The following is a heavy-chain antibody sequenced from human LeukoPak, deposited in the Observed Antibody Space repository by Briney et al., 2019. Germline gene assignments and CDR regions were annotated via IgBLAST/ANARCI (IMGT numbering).Heavy chain of an antibody. CDR1: GGTFSSYA. Sequence: GASVKVSCKASGGTFSSYAISWVRQAPGQGLEWMGWMNPNSGNTGYAQKFQGRVTITRNTSISTAYRELSSLRSEDTAVYYCARGDFWSGYTPWGQGTLVTVSS. J-gene: IGHJ5*02. V-gene: IGHV1-8*03. D-gene: IGHD3-3*01. CDR2: MNPNSGNT. CDR3: ARGDFWSGYTP.